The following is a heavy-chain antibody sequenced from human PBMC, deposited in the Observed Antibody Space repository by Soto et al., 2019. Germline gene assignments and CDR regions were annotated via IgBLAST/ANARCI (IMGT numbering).Heavy chain of an antibody. Sequence: QLQLQESGPGLVKPSETLSLTCTVSGGSISSSSYYWGWIRQPPGKGLEWIGSIYYSGSTYYNPSPKSRVTISVDTSKDQFSLKLSSVTAADTAVYYCARHSDILRGVDIWGQGTMVTVSS. D-gene: IGHD3-9*01. V-gene: IGHV4-39*01. CDR2: IYYSGST. J-gene: IGHJ3*02. CDR3: ARHSDILRGVDI. CDR1: GGSISSSSYY.